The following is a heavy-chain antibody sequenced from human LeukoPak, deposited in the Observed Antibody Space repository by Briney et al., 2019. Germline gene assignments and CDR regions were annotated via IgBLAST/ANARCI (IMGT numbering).Heavy chain of an antibody. Sequence: SQTLSLTCTVSGHSISSGYYWGWIRPPPGKGLEGIGSIYHSGRTYYNPSLKRRVTISVDTSKNQFSLKLSSVTAADPAVYYCARGAVQQQLENWFDPRGQGTLVTVSS. J-gene: IGHJ5*02. V-gene: IGHV4-38-2*02. D-gene: IGHD6-13*01. CDR3: ARGAVQQQLENWFDP. CDR1: GHSISSGYY. CDR2: IYHSGRT.